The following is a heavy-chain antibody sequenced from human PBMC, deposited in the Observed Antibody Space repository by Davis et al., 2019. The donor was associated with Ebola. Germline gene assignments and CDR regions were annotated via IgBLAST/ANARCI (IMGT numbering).Heavy chain of an antibody. Sequence: SETLSLTCAVYGGSFSGYYWSWIRQPPGKGLEWIGEINHSGSTNYNPSLKSRVPISVDTSKNQFSLKLSSVTAADTAVYYCARHESCGGDCYPVNGMDVWGQGTTVTVSS. CDR2: INHSGST. V-gene: IGHV4-34*01. CDR1: GGSFSGYY. CDR3: ARHESCGGDCYPVNGMDV. J-gene: IGHJ6*02. D-gene: IGHD2-21*01.